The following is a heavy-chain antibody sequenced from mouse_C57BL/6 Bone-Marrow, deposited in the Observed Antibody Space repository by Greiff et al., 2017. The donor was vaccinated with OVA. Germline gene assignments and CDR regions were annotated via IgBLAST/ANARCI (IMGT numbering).Heavy chain of an antibody. V-gene: IGHV1-81*01. J-gene: IGHJ3*01. Sequence: QVQLQQSGAELARPGASVKLSCKASGYTFTSYGISWVKQRTGQGLEWIGEIYPRSGNTYYNEKFKGKATLTADKSSSTAYMELRSLTSEDSAVDFCARGGVRRRFAYWGQGTLVTVSA. CDR2: IYPRSGNT. CDR1: GYTFTSYG. CDR3: ARGGVRRRFAY. D-gene: IGHD2-14*01.